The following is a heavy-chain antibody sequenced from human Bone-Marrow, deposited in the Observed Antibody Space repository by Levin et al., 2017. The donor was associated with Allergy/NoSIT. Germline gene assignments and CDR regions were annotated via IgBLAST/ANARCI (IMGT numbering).Heavy chain of an antibody. CDR3: TTYSNSWYYLDY. J-gene: IGHJ4*02. V-gene: IGHV3-15*01. CDR2: IKSKTDGGTI. CDR1: GFSFSNAW. Sequence: AGGSLRLSCAASGFSFSNAWMSWARQAPGKGLEWVGRIKSKTDGGTIEYAAPVKGRFTISRDDSTNTLYLQMNSLKTEDTAVYYCTTYSNSWYYLDYWGQGTLVTVSS. D-gene: IGHD6-13*01.